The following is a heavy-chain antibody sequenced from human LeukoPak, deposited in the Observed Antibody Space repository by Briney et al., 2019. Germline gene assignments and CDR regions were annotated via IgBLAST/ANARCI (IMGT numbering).Heavy chain of an antibody. CDR2: LSSGDCCA. Sequence: PGGSLRLSCAASGFTFRISAMSWVSQTPDKGVQWGASLSSGDCCAPYADSVYGRFTISRDNSDSTLYLQMNSLRVEYTATYYCAKDEGPNYAPLVSASQFRWGQRVLASVSS. D-gene: IGHD4/OR15-4a*01. CDR3: AKDEGPNYAPLVSASQFR. J-gene: IGHJ4*02. CDR1: GFTFRISA. V-gene: IGHV3-23*01.